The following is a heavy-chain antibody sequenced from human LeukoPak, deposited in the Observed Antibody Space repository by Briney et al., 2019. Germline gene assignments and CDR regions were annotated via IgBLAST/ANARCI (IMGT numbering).Heavy chain of an antibody. Sequence: GSLRLSCAASGFTFDDYAMHWVRQAPGKGLEWVSLISGDGGSTYYAESVKGRFTISRDNSKNSLYLQMNSLRTEDTALYYCAKDRSSSGCFYYFDYWGQGTLVTVSS. CDR2: ISGDGGST. D-gene: IGHD3-22*01. CDR1: GFTFDDYA. V-gene: IGHV3-43*02. CDR3: AKDRSSSGCFYYFDY. J-gene: IGHJ4*02.